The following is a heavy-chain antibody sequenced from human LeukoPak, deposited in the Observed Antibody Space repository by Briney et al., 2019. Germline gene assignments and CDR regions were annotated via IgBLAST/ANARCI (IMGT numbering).Heavy chain of an antibody. CDR2: IYSGGST. CDR1: EFTVSSNY. CDR3: ARDYYDSSGYDAPFDY. D-gene: IGHD3-22*01. J-gene: IGHJ4*02. V-gene: IGHV3-66*01. Sequence: PSGGSLRLSCAASEFTVSSNYMSWVRQAPGKGLEWVSVIYSGGSTYYADSVKGRFTISRDNSKNTLYLQMNSLRAEDTAVYYCARDYYDSSGYDAPFDYWGQGTLVTVSS.